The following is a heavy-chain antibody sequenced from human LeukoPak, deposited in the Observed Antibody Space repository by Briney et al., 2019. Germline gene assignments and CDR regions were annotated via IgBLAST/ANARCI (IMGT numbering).Heavy chain of an antibody. CDR2: IWYDGSNE. D-gene: IGHD4-11*01. J-gene: IGHJ5*02. CDR1: GFTFSNYG. CDR3: ARDLSAYSSWFHP. Sequence: GGSLRLSCAASGFTFSNYGMHWVRQAPGKGLEWLAVIWYDGSNEYYADSVKGRFTISRDNSKNTLYLQMNSLRAEDTAVYYCARDLSAYSSWFHPWGQGTQVTVSS. V-gene: IGHV3-33*01.